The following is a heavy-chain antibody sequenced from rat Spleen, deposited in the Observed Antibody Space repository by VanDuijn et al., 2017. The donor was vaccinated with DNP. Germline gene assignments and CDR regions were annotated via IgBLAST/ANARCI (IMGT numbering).Heavy chain of an antibody. J-gene: IGHJ2*01. CDR1: GFSLTSYG. CDR3: NRNEFGQPGVY. Sequence: QVQLKESGPGLVQPSQTLSLTCTVSGFSLTSYGVSWVRQPPGKGLEWIAAISSGGSTYYNSAVQSRLSISRDTSESRVFLTVTSLQTEDTGIYYCNRNEFGQPGVYWGQGVMVTVSS. V-gene: IGHV2S8*01. D-gene: IGHD1-4*01. CDR2: ISSGGST.